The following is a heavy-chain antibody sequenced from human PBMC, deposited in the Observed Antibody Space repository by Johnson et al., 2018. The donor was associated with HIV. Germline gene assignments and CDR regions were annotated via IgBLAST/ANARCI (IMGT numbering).Heavy chain of an antibody. D-gene: IGHD6-13*01. Sequence: VQLVESGGGLVQPGGSLRLSCAASGFTFSNAWMSWVRQAPGKGLEWVSVTYSDGNTYYVDSVKGRFTISRDNSKNTLYLQMNSLRAEDPAVFYCAKCFGGSSLIDVFDMWGQGTMVTVSS. CDR2: TYSDGNT. V-gene: IGHV3-66*02. J-gene: IGHJ3*02. CDR1: GFTFSNAW. CDR3: AKCFGGSSLIDVFDM.